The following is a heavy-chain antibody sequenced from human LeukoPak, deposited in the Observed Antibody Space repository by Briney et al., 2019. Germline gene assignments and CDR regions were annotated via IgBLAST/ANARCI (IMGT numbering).Heavy chain of an antibody. D-gene: IGHD5-24*01. CDR2: ISDDGYTT. Sequence: GGSLRLSCAASGFTVSSNYMSWVRQAPGKGLEWVSSISDDGYTTYYADSVKGRFTVSRDNSRDTLYVQMNSLRDEDTALYFCARVATLHSFYMDVWGKGTTVTISS. V-gene: IGHV3-53*01. J-gene: IGHJ6*03. CDR1: GFTVSSNY. CDR3: ARVATLHSFYMDV.